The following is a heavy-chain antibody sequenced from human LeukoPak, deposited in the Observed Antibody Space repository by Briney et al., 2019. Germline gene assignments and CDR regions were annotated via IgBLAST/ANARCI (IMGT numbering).Heavy chain of an antibody. Sequence: GGSLRLSCAASGFTFSSYEMNWARQAPGKGLEWVSYISSSGSTIYYADSVKGRFTISRDNAKNSLYLQMNSLRAEDTAVYYCARAYYDYVWGSYPVYGGFDYWGQGTLVTVSS. J-gene: IGHJ4*02. D-gene: IGHD3-16*02. CDR2: ISSSGSTI. CDR3: ARAYYDYVWGSYPVYGGFDY. V-gene: IGHV3-48*03. CDR1: GFTFSSYE.